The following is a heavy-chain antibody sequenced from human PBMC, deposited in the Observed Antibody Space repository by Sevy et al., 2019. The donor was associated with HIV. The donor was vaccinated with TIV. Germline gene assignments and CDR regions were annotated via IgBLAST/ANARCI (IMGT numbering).Heavy chain of an antibody. CDR2: ISSDGDNT. CDR1: GFTFNDYA. V-gene: IGHV3-30-3*01. J-gene: IGHJ5*02. Sequence: GGCLRLSCAASGFTFNDYALHWVRQAPGKGLEWVAIISSDGDNTYYADTVKGRFTISRDNSKNTVYLQMNRLRAEDTAFYYCVREGAPYRNIRYCSANNCFYNWFDPWGQGTLVTVSS. CDR3: VREGAPYRNIRYCSANNCFYNWFDP. D-gene: IGHD2-15*01.